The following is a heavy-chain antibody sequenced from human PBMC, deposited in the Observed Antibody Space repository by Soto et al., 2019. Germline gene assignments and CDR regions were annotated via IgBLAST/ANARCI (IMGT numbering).Heavy chain of an antibody. CDR3: AKTGGCSGGSFSGLFDP. Sequence: SETLSLTCTVSGDSVNSNNVYLGWVRQPPGRRLEFIGNVYYSGITYYNPSLKSRVTISVDTSKNQFSLKLSSVTAADTAVYYFAKTGGCSGGSFSGLFDPWGQGTLVTVSS. CDR2: VYYSGIT. J-gene: IGHJ5*02. CDR1: GDSVNSNNVY. D-gene: IGHD2-15*01. V-gene: IGHV4-39*01.